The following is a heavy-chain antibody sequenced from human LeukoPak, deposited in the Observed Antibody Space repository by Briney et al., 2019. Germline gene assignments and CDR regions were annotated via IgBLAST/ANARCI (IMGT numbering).Heavy chain of an antibody. Sequence: GGPLRLSCAASGFTFSSYAMSWVRQAPGKGLEWVANIKQDESEKYYVDSVKGRFTISRDNSKNSLFLQMNSLRVGDTAVYYCARPRWLQFGPHDAWGQGTLVTVSS. CDR2: IKQDESEK. CDR1: GFTFSSYA. V-gene: IGHV3-7*01. D-gene: IGHD5-24*01. J-gene: IGHJ5*02. CDR3: ARPRWLQFGPHDA.